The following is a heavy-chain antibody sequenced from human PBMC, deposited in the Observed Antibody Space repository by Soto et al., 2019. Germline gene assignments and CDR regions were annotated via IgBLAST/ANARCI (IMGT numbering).Heavy chain of an antibody. J-gene: IGHJ6*02. CDR2: IDWDDDK. D-gene: IGHD3-9*01. V-gene: IGHV2-70*01. CDR3: ARERVLRYFDWFPPYYYYGMDV. Sequence: SGPTLVNPTQTLTLTCTFSGFSLSTSGMCVSWIRQPPGKALEWLALIDWDDDKYYSTSLKTRLTISKDTSKNQVVLTMTNMDPVDTDTYYCARERVLRYFDWFPPYYYYGMDVWGQGTTVTVSS. CDR1: GFSLSTSGMC.